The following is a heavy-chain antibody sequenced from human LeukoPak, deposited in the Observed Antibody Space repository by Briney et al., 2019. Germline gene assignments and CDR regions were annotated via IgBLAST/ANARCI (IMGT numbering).Heavy chain of an antibody. Sequence: SETLSLTCTVSGGSVSSGSFYWSWIRQPPGKGLEWIGYIYYSGSTNYNPSLKSRVTISIDTSKNQLSLKLSSVTAADTAAYYCARHRDDYGGPLGYWGQGTLVTVSS. CDR1: GGSVSSGSFY. CDR2: IYYSGST. J-gene: IGHJ4*02. D-gene: IGHD4-23*01. CDR3: ARHRDDYGGPLGY. V-gene: IGHV4-61*01.